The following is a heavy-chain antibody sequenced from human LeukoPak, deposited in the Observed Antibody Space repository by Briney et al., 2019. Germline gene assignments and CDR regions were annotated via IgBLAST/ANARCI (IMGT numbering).Heavy chain of an antibody. CDR1: GLTFSSYE. D-gene: IGHD3-22*01. Sequence: GGSLRLSCAASGLTFSSYEMNWVRQAPGKGLEWVSYISSSGSTIYYADSVKGRFTISRDNAKNSLYLQMSSLRADDTAVYYCARDQVSSGYSDYWGQGTLVTVSS. V-gene: IGHV3-48*03. J-gene: IGHJ4*02. CDR3: ARDQVSSGYSDY. CDR2: ISSSGSTI.